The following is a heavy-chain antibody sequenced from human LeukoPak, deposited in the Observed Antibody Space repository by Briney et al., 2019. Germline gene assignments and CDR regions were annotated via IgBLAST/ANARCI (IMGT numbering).Heavy chain of an antibody. J-gene: IGHJ4*02. CDR3: ARCSGGSCYYDY. CDR2: ISSSSSYI. V-gene: IGHV3-21*01. D-gene: IGHD2-15*01. CDR1: GFTFSSYS. Sequence: PGGSLRLSCAASGFTFSSYSMNWVRQAPGKGLEWVSSISSSSSYIYYADSVKGRFTISRDNAKNSLYLQMNSLRGEGTAVYYCARCSGGSCYYDYWGQGTLVTVSS.